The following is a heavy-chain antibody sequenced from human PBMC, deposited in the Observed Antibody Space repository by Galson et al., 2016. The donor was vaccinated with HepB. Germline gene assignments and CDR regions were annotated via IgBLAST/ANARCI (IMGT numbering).Heavy chain of an antibody. Sequence: SLRLSCAASGFTLSAYAMTWVRQAPGRGLDWVSAITSGGSTHYAESVKGRFTISRDNSKNTLYLQMNSLRVEDTAVYYCAKLDCGRNCPRDYWGQGTQVTVSS. D-gene: IGHD2-21*02. V-gene: IGHV3-23*01. CDR2: ITSGGST. CDR3: AKLDCGRNCPRDY. J-gene: IGHJ4*02. CDR1: GFTLSAYA.